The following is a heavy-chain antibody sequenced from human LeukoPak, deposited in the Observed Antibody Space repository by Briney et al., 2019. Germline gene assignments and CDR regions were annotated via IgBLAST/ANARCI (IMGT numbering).Heavy chain of an antibody. CDR1: GFTFSTYT. Sequence: TGRSLRLSCAASGFTFSTYTMHWVRQAPGKGLEWVALISFDGSDTYSADPVKGRFTISRDNSKNTMYLQMNRLRPEDTAVYYCARDIGPIEVPGRSKDYWGQGTLVTVSS. J-gene: IGHJ4*02. CDR2: ISFDGSDT. D-gene: IGHD4-11*01. V-gene: IGHV3-30*04. CDR3: ARDIGPIEVPGRSKDY.